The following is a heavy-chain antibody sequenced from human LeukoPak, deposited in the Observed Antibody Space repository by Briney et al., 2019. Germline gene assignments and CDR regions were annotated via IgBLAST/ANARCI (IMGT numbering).Heavy chain of an antibody. V-gene: IGHV3-30*02. CDR2: IRYDGSNK. CDR3: AKNYYDAFDI. CDR1: GFTFSSYG. J-gene: IGHJ3*02. Sequence: GGSLRLSCAASGFTFSSYGMHWVRQAPGKGLEWVAFIRYDGSNKYYADSVKGRLTISRDNSKNSLYLQMNSLRAEDTAVYYCAKNYYDAFDIWGQGTMVTVSS. D-gene: IGHD3-10*01.